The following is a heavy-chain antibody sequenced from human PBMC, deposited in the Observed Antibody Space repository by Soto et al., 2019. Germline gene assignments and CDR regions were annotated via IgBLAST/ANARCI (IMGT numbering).Heavy chain of an antibody. Sequence: SETLSLTCTVSGGSISSGGYYWSWIRQHPGKGLEWIGYIYYSGSTYYNPSLKSRVTISVDTSKNQFSLKLSSVTAADTAVYYCARVRLTTVTTLNYFDYWGQGTLVTVSS. V-gene: IGHV4-31*03. J-gene: IGHJ4*02. CDR1: GGSISSGGYY. CDR3: ARVRLTTVTTLNYFDY. D-gene: IGHD4-17*01. CDR2: IYYSGST.